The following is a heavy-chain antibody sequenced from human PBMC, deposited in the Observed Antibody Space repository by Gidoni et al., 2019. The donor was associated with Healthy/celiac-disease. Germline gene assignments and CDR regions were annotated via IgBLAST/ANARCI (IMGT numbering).Heavy chain of an antibody. CDR3: ARLRGRVLVNCMDV. CDR1: GSSFTSYW. D-gene: IGHD3-16*02. Sequence: ELQLVQSGVEMKQPGESLKISCKGSGSSFTSYWIGWVLQMPGKGLEWMGIIYPGDSDNRYSPSFQGQVTISADKFTSTAYLQWSSLKASDTAMYYCARLRGRVLVNCMDVWGQGTTVTVSS. V-gene: IGHV5-51*03. J-gene: IGHJ6*02. CDR2: IYPGDSDN.